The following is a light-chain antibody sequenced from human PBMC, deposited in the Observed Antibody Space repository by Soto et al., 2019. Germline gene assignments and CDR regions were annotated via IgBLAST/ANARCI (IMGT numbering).Light chain of an antibody. J-gene: IGKJ2*03. CDR3: RQYGHSRS. Sequence: DIVLTQSPGTLSVSPGERATLSCRASQIISNNYLAWYRQRSGQAPRLLIYGASTRATGTPERVSGSGSGTAFTLTISRQEPEDFAVYCCRQYGHSRSFGQGTKLEIK. CDR2: GAS. V-gene: IGKV3-20*01. CDR1: QIISNNY.